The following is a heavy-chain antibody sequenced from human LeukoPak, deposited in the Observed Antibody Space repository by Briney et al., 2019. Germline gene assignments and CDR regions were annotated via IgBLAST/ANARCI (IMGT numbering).Heavy chain of an antibody. Sequence: LGESLKISCKGSGYSFPSYWIGWVRQMPGKGLEWMGIIYPRDSDTRYSPSFQGQVTISADKSINTAYLQWSSLKASDTAIYYCAKVEAGIRCFDSWGQGTLVTVSS. CDR2: IYPRDSDT. CDR3: AKVEAGIRCFDS. CDR1: GYSFPSYW. V-gene: IGHV5-51*01. D-gene: IGHD5-24*01. J-gene: IGHJ4*02.